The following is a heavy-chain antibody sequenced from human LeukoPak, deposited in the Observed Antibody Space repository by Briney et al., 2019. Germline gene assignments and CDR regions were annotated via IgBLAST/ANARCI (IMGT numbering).Heavy chain of an antibody. CDR1: GFTFSSYG. J-gene: IGHJ4*02. CDR3: AKDGCSSTSCDVVY. Sequence: GGSLRLSCAASGFTFSSYGMHWVRQAPGKGLEWVAFIRYDGSNKYYADSVKGRFTISRDNSKNTLYLQMNSLRAEDTAVYYCAKDGCSSTSCDVVYWGQGTLVTVSS. CDR2: IRYDGSNK. V-gene: IGHV3-30*02. D-gene: IGHD2-2*01.